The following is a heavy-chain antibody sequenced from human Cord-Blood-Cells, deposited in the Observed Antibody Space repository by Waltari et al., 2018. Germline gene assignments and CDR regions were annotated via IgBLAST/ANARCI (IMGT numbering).Heavy chain of an antibody. CDR3: AKARYSYGYEFDY. V-gene: IGHV3-9*01. D-gene: IGHD5-18*01. CDR1: GFTFDDYA. J-gene: IGHJ4*02. CDR2: ICWNSGSK. Sequence: EVQLVESGGGLVQPGRSLRLSCAASGFTFDDYAMHWVRQAPGEGLGGVLSICWNSGSKGYAESVKGRITIPRDNAKNSLYLQKNSLRAEDTALYYCAKARYSYGYEFDYWGQGTLVTGSS.